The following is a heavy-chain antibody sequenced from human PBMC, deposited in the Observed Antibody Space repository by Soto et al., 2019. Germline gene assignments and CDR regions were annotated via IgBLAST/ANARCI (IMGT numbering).Heavy chain of an antibody. CDR1: GYIFTGYH. D-gene: IGHD3-9*01. CDR2: INPNSGDT. J-gene: IGHJ6*02. V-gene: IGHV1-2*02. CDR3: ARDARGTRGFDEMDI. Sequence: GSSVKVSCKASGYIFTGYHIHWVRQAPVRGLEWMGWINPNSGDTEYAQNFQGRVTMTRDTSFNLVYMEMSGLMSDDTAVYYCARDARGTRGFDEMDIWGQGTTVTVSS.